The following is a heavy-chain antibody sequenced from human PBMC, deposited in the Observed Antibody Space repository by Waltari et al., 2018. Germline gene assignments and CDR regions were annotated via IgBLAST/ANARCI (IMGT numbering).Heavy chain of an antibody. CDR2: IYSGGST. V-gene: IGHV3-23*03. CDR3: AKDPYSSGSYYFDY. J-gene: IGHJ4*02. D-gene: IGHD6-19*01. Sequence: EVQLLESGGGLVQPGGSLRLSCAASGCTFSSYAMSWARQAPGKGREWVSVIYSGGSTYYADSVKGRFTISRDNSKNTLYLQMNSLRAEDTAVYYCAKDPYSSGSYYFDYWGQGTLVTVSS. CDR1: GCTFSSYA.